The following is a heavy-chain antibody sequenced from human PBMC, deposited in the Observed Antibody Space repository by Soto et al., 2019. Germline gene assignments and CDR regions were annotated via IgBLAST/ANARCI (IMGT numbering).Heavy chain of an antibody. D-gene: IGHD2-8*01. Sequence: PGGSLRLSCTASGFTFGDYAMSWFRQAPGKGREWVGLIRSKAYEGTTEHAPSVKERFNNSRDDSQSIAYLQMNSLKTEDKAVYYCSRVGVPYSYYGMDVLGQGTTVTVSS. CDR1: GFTFGDYA. CDR3: SRVGVPYSYYGMDV. J-gene: IGHJ6*02. V-gene: IGHV3-49*03. CDR2: IRSKAYEGTT.